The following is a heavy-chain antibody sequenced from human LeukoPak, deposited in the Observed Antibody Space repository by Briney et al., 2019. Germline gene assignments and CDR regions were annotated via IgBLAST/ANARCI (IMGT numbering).Heavy chain of an antibody. CDR1: GFTFDVYA. V-gene: IGHV3-9*01. D-gene: IGHD5-18*01. Sequence: GGSLRLSCAASGFTFDVYAMHWVRHAPGKGLEWVSGISWNSGSIGYADSVKGRFTISRDNAKNSLYLQMNSLRAEDTALYYCAKGRRKQPNDAFDIWGQGTMVTVSS. J-gene: IGHJ3*02. CDR2: ISWNSGSI. CDR3: AKGRRKQPNDAFDI.